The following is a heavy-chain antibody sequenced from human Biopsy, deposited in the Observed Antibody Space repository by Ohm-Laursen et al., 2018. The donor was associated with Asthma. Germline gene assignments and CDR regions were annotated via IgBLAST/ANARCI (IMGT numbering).Heavy chain of an antibody. Sequence: SVKVSCKTLGGTFNTYVIGWVRQAPGQGLEWMGGINSVFGTTTYPQKFQDRVTITADDSTSTVYMELSSLRSKDTAVYYCARKAGSCISRTCYSLDFWGQGTLVTVSS. CDR1: GGTFNTYV. V-gene: IGHV1-69*13. CDR2: INSVFGTT. J-gene: IGHJ4*02. CDR3: ARKAGSCISRTCYSLDF. D-gene: IGHD2-2*01.